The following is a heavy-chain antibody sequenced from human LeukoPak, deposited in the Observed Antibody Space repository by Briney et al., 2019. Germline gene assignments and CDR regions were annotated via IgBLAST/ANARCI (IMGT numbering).Heavy chain of an antibody. J-gene: IGHJ1*01. CDR1: GASVGSNY. D-gene: IGHD6-19*01. V-gene: IGHV4-59*02. CDR3: ARGSGWYPH. CDR2: ISYSGAT. Sequence: SATLSLTCSVSGASVGSNYWSWVRQPPRKGLEWIGYISYSGATKYNPSLKSRLSMSVDTSKNQCSLMLTSVTAADTAVYYCARGSGWYPHWGQGTLVTVSS.